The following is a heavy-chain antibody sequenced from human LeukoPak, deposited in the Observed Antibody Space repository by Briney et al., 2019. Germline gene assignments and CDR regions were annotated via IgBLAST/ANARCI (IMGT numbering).Heavy chain of an antibody. Sequence: GGSLRLSCAASGFTFSSYAMSWVSQAPGKGLEWVSGIIDSGESTYYANFAKGRFTISRDNSNNTLYLQMNSLRAEDTAVYYCAKLGGQELHNYYAAACGKGTTVAVSS. CDR3: AKLGGQELHNYYAAA. J-gene: IGHJ6*03. V-gene: IGHV3-23*01. CDR2: IIDSGEST. CDR1: GFTFSSYA. D-gene: IGHD3-16*01.